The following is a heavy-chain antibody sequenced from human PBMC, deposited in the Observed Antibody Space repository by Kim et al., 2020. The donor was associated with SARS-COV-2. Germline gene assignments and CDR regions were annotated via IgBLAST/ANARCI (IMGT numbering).Heavy chain of an antibody. CDR3: ARAIPGATSGMDV. J-gene: IGHJ6*02. CDR1: GGSISSYY. D-gene: IGHD1-26*01. Sequence: SETLSLTCTVSGGSISSYYWSWIRQPPGKGLEWIGYIYYSGSTNYNPSLKSRVTISVDTSKNQFSLKLSSVTAADTAVYYCARAIPGATSGMDVWCQGTTVTVSS. V-gene: IGHV4-59*01. CDR2: IYYSGST.